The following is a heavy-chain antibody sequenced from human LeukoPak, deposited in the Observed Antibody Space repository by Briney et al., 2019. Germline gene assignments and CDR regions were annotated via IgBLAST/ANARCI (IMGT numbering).Heavy chain of an antibody. D-gene: IGHD3-10*01. CDR2: INGDGSTT. CDR1: GFTFSTYW. Sequence: PGGSLRLSCTASGFTFSTYWINWVRQRPGKGLVWVALINGDGSTTTHADSVKGRFTISRDNAKNTAYLQVNSLRDEDTAVYFCARDYAGSPDYWGQGTLVTVSA. J-gene: IGHJ4*02. V-gene: IGHV3-74*03. CDR3: ARDYAGSPDY.